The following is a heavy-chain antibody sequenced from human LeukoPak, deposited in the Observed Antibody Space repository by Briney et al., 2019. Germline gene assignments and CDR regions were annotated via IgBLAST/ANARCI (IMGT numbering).Heavy chain of an antibody. CDR2: INHSGST. CDR3: ARQRKIAAAGTRFDY. V-gene: IGHV4-34*01. Sequence: PSETLSLTCAVYGGSFSGYYWSWIRQPPGKGLEWIGEINHSGSTNYNPSLKSRVTISVDTSENQFSLKLSSVTAADTAVYYCARQRKIAAAGTRFDYWGQGTLVTVSS. J-gene: IGHJ4*02. D-gene: IGHD6-13*01. CDR1: GGSFSGYY.